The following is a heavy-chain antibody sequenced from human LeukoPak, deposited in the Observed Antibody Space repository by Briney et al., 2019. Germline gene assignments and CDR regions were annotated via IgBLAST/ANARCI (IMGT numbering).Heavy chain of an antibody. CDR2: IRYDGSNK. CDR1: GFTFSNYG. V-gene: IGHV3-30*02. Sequence: GGSLGLSCATSGFTFSNYGMDWVRQSPDRGLEWVAFIRYDGSNKYYADSVKGRFTVSRDNSKNTLYLQMNSLRAEDSAVYYCAKVRVDYGDYIRKAFDYWGQGALVTVSS. J-gene: IGHJ4*02. CDR3: AKVRVDYGDYIRKAFDY. D-gene: IGHD4-17*01.